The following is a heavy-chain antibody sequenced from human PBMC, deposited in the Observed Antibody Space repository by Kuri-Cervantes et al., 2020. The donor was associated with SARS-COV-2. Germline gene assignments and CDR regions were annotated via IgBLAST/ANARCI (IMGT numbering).Heavy chain of an antibody. Sequence: GGSLRLSCAASGFIFSSYSMNWVRQAPGKGLEWVSSITSSSTYIYYADSVRGRFTISRDSSSNKVYLQMRSLRAEDTAVYYCAKHFVSSGFYSANDAFDIWGRGTMVTVSS. CDR3: AKHFVSSGFYSANDAFDI. D-gene: IGHD3-22*01. CDR1: GFIFSSYS. J-gene: IGHJ3*02. CDR2: ITSSSTYI. V-gene: IGHV3-21*04.